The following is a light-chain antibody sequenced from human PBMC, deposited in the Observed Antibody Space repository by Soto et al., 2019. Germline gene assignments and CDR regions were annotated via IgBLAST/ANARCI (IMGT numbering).Light chain of an antibody. J-gene: IGLJ2*01. V-gene: IGLV1-40*01. CDR1: NSNIGAGYD. Sequence: QAVVTQPPSVSGAPGQRVTISCTGSNSNIGAGYDVHWYQQFPGTAPKLLIYGDNNRPSGVPDRFSGSKSGTSASLAITGLQAEDEADYYCQSYDSSLHVIFGGGTKVTVL. CDR2: GDN. CDR3: QSYDSSLHVI.